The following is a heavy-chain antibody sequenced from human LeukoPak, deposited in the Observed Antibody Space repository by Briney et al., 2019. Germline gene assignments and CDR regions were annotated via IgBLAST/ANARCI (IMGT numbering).Heavy chain of an antibody. D-gene: IGHD1-7*01. Sequence: SETLSLTCTVSGGSISSSSYYWGWIRQPPGKGLEWIGSIYYSGSTYYNPSLKSRVTISVDKSKNQFSLKLSSVTAADTAVYYCASYTKELDWFDPWGQGTLVTVSS. CDR1: GGSISSSSYY. V-gene: IGHV4-39*07. CDR2: IYYSGST. J-gene: IGHJ5*02. CDR3: ASYTKELDWFDP.